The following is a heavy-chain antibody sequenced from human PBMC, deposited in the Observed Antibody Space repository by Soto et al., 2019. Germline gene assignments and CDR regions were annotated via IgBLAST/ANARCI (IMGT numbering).Heavy chain of an antibody. V-gene: IGHV2-5*02. D-gene: IGHD2-2*01. CDR2: IYWDDDK. Sequence: QITLKESGPTLVKPTQTLTLTCTFSGFSLSTSGVGVGWIRQPPGKALEWLALIYWDDDKRYSPSLKSRLTITKNTSKNQVVLTMTNMAPVDTATYYCAHSPLGYCSSTSCYYNWFDPWCQGTLVTVSS. J-gene: IGHJ5*02. CDR1: GFSLSTSGVG. CDR3: AHSPLGYCSSTSCYYNWFDP.